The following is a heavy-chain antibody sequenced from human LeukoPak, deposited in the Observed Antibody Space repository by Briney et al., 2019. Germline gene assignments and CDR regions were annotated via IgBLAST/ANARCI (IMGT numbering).Heavy chain of an antibody. CDR1: GYTFTSYG. J-gene: IGHJ4*02. CDR2: ISAYNGNT. D-gene: IGHD3-9*01. Sequence: ASVKVSCKASGYTFTSYGISWVRQAPGQGLEWMGWISAYNGNTNYAQKLQGRVTMTTDTSTSTAYMELRSLRSEDTAVYYCARVNYDILTGYYTFDYWGQRTLVTVS. V-gene: IGHV1-18*01. CDR3: ARVNYDILTGYYTFDY.